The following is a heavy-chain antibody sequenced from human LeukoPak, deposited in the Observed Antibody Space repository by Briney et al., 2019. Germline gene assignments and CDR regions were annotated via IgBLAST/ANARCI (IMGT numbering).Heavy chain of an antibody. CDR3: ATSDDSSGSD. CDR1: GFTFSGYW. J-gene: IGHJ4*02. D-gene: IGHD3-22*01. CDR2: INLDGSVK. V-gene: IGHV3-7*01. Sequence: PGGSLRLSCAASGFTFSGYWMNWVRQAPGKGLEWVANINLDGSVKHYVDSAKGRFTISRDNAKNSLYLQMNSLRAKDTALYYCATSDDSSGSDWGQGTLVTVSS.